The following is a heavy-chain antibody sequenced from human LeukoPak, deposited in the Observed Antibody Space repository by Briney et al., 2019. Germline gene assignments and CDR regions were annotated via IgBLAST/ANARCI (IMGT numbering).Heavy chain of an antibody. CDR3: ARSSRGIAVAGDEFDY. CDR2: INVYNGDS. V-gene: IGHV1-18*01. D-gene: IGHD6-19*01. J-gene: IGHJ4*02. CDR1: GYTFNTYG. Sequence: ASVKVSCKTSGYTFNTYGINWVRQAPGQGLEWMAWINVYNGDSNYAQKVQGRLTVTTDTSTSTAYMDLRNLKSDDTAVYHCARSSRGIAVAGDEFDYWGQGTLVTV.